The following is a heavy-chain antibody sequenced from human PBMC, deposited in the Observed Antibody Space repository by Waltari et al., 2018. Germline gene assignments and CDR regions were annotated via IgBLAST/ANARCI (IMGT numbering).Heavy chain of an antibody. CDR3: AKSEQVPLVTIVDY. D-gene: IGHD3-9*01. CDR2: ISGGGGST. J-gene: IGHJ4*02. CDR1: GFTFSSYA. V-gene: IGHV3-23*01. Sequence: EVQLLESGGGLVQPGGSLRLSCAASGFTFSSYAMSWVRQAPGKGLEWVSAISGGGGSTYYADSVKGRFTISRDNSKNTLYLQMNSLRAEDTAVYYCAKSEQVPLVTIVDYWGQGTLVTVSS.